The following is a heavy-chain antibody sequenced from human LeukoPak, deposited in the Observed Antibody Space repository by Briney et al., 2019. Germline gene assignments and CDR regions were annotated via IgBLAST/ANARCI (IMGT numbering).Heavy chain of an antibody. V-gene: IGHV3-53*01. D-gene: IGHD6-13*01. CDR1: GITVSSEY. CDR2: IYSDDRT. Sequence: GGSLRLSCAASGITVSSEYMTWVRQAPGKGLEWVSTIYSDDRTYYSASMKGRFTISRDNSKNTLYLQVKSLRADDTAVYFCARETKRVYSSSWPDYWGQGTLVTVSS. J-gene: IGHJ4*02. CDR3: ARETKRVYSSSWPDY.